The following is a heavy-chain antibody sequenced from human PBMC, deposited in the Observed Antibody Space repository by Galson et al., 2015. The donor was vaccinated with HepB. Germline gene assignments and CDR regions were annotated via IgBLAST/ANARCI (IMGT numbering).Heavy chain of an antibody. Sequence: SLRLSCAASGFTFSSYNMNWVRQAPGKGLEWVSYISSSSSTIYYADSVKGRFTISRDNAKNSLYLQMNSLRAEDPAVYYCARALDGYTSGYFYWRQGSLVTVSS. CDR3: ARALDGYTSGYFY. CDR1: GFTFSSYN. V-gene: IGHV3-48*01. J-gene: IGHJ4*02. CDR2: ISSSSSTI. D-gene: IGHD5-18*01.